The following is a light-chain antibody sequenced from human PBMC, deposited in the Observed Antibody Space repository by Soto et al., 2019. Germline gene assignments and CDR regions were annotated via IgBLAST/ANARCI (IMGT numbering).Light chain of an antibody. CDR1: QDIKNY. Sequence: DIQMTQSPSSLSASVGDRVTMTCQASQDIKNYLNWYQQKPGKAPNLLIYDASNLKTGVPSRFSGSGSGTHFTFTISSLQPEDIATYYWQHYDHLPPLSFGGGTKVEIK. V-gene: IGKV1-33*01. CDR2: DAS. CDR3: QHYDHLPPLS. J-gene: IGKJ4*01.